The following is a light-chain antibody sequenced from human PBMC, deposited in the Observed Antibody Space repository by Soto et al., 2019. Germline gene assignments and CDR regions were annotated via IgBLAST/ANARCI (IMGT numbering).Light chain of an antibody. CDR3: QQYKNWPGT. CDR2: GAS. J-gene: IGKJ1*01. Sequence: EIVMTQFPATLSVSPGERATLSCRASQSVSSNLAWYQQEPGQAPRLLIYGASTRATGIPARFSGSGSGTEFTLTISSLQSEDVAVYYCQQYKNWPGTFGQGTKVDIK. CDR1: QSVSSN. V-gene: IGKV3-15*01.